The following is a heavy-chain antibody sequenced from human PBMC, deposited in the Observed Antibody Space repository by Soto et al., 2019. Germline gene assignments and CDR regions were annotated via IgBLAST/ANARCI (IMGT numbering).Heavy chain of an antibody. CDR2: IGPSSQYI. J-gene: IGHJ3*01. CDR3: ARDQNWSSAV. D-gene: IGHD1-1*01. V-gene: IGHV3-21*01. CDR1: GYTFSAYS. Sequence: PGGSLRLSCGGFGYTFSAYSMNWVRQAPGKGLEWISHIGPSSQYIWYADSLKGRFTVSRDNVKNSLYLHISNLRVEDTAIYFCARDQNWSSAVWGRGTLVTVSS.